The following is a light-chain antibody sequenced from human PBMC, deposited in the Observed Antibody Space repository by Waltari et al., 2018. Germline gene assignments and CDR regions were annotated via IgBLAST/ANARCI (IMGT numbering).Light chain of an antibody. Sequence: DIQMTQSPSTLSASVGDRVTITCRASQRISNWLAWYQQKPGKAPKLLIYKASKLENGVPSRFSGSGSGTEFTLTISSLQPDDFAAYYCQQYDSFPLTFGGGTNVE. J-gene: IGKJ4*01. CDR2: KAS. CDR1: QRISNW. CDR3: QQYDSFPLT. V-gene: IGKV1-5*03.